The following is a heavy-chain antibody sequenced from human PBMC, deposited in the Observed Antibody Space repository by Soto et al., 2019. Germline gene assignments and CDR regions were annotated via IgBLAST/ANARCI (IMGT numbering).Heavy chain of an antibody. D-gene: IGHD3-10*01. J-gene: IGHJ6*02. CDR2: IYWDDDE. Sequence: ITLKESGPPLVKPTQTLTLTCTFSGFSLNTGGLGVGWVRQPRGKAMEWLALIYWDDDERYRPALRSRLNMTKDTINNQVVLTMTNMDPEDTATYYCVRNWRYYGGDYYYGMDAWGQGTTVTVSS. CDR1: GFSLNTGGLG. V-gene: IGHV2-5*02. CDR3: VRNWRYYGGDYYYGMDA.